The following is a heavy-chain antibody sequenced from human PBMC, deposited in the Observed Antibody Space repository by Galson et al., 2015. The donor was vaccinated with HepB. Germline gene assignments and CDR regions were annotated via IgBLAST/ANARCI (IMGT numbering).Heavy chain of an antibody. CDR3: ASQTYYYSGMDV. CDR1: GGSISSSF. J-gene: IGHJ6*02. Sequence: LSLTCTVSGGSISSSFWSWIRQPPGKGLEWIGYIYYRGSTSYNPSLKSRVTISVDTSKNQFSLNLSSVTAADTAVYYCASQTYYYSGMDVWGPGTTVTVSS. CDR2: IYYRGST. V-gene: IGHV4-59*01.